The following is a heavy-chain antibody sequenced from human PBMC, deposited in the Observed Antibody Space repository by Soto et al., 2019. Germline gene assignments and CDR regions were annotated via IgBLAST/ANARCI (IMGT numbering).Heavy chain of an antibody. Sequence: SETLSLTCTVSGGSISSYYWSWIRQPPGKGLEWIGYIYYSGSTNYNPSLKSRVTISVDTSKNQFSLKLSSVTAADTAVYYCTRDLFSCGDDCYDDSWGPGTLVTVSS. V-gene: IGHV4-59*01. J-gene: IGHJ4*02. CDR2: IYYSGST. CDR1: GGSISSYY. D-gene: IGHD2-21*02. CDR3: TRDLFSCGDDCYDDS.